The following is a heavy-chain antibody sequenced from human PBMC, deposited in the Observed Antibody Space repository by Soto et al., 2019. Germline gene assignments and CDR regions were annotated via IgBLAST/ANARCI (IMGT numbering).Heavy chain of an antibody. Sequence: EVQLLESGGGLVQPGESLRLSCAASGLTFRNSGMSWVRQAPGKGLEWVSAISGGAGTTDYAESVKGRFTISRDNSKKTLYLQMNSLRVEDTAVYYCASRGLNVPPFDSWGQGTLVIVSS. CDR2: ISGGAGTT. J-gene: IGHJ4*02. V-gene: IGHV3-23*01. D-gene: IGHD3-22*01. CDR3: ASRGLNVPPFDS. CDR1: GLTFRNSG.